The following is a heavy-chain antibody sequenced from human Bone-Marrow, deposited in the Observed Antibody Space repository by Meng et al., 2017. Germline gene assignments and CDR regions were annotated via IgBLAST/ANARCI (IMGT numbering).Heavy chain of an antibody. CDR3: ARVVGDCVSCYKGWFDP. V-gene: IGHV4-30-4*01. CDR1: GGSMRSGIF. CDR2: ISYSGAN. D-gene: IGHD2-2*02. Sequence: QVQLQESGPRLVRPSQTLSLTCTVPGGSMRSGIFWIWIRQPPGKGLEGMGVISYSGANYCNPSLKRRLTMSVDTAKNQFSLSLSSVTAADTAVYYCARVVGDCVSCYKGWFDPWGQGTLVTVSS. J-gene: IGHJ5*02.